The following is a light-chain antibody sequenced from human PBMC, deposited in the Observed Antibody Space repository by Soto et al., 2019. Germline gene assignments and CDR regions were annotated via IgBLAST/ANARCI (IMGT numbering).Light chain of an antibody. CDR1: SSDVGGYNY. CDR2: EVT. V-gene: IGLV2-14*01. Sequence: QSALTQPASVSGSPGQSVTISCTGTSSDVGGYNYVSWYQQYPGKAPKVMIYEVTNRPSGVSNRFSGSKSGNTASLTISGLQAEDEADYYYSSYTSSNTLIFGGGTKLTVL. J-gene: IGLJ2*01. CDR3: SSYTSSNTLI.